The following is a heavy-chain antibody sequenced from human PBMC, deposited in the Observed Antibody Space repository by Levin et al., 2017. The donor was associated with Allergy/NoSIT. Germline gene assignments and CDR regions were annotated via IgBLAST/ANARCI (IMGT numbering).Heavy chain of an antibody. J-gene: IGHJ4*02. CDR1: GGSISSSISY. CDR2: IYNSGST. Sequence: ESLKISCTVSGGSISSSISYWGWIRQAPGKGLEWIGSIYNSGSTYYNPSLKSRVTTSVDTSKNQFSLKLSSVTAADTAVYYCARQCYDILTGYYNFDYLGQGTLVTVSS. CDR3: ARQCYDILTGYYNFDY. V-gene: IGHV4-39*01. D-gene: IGHD3-9*01.